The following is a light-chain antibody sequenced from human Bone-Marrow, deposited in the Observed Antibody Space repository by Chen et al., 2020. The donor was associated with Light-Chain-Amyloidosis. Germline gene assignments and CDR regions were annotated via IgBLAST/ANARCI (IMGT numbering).Light chain of an antibody. CDR2: GSS. CDR1: QTISSNY. V-gene: IGKV3-20*01. J-gene: IGKJ4*01. Sequence: EIVLTQPPGTLSLSPGEGANLSCRASQTISSNYLTWYQQKFGQAPRLLIYGSSSRATGIPDRFTGSGSGTDFTLTINRLEPEDFEMYYCQQYGTSPLTFGGGTKVEIK. CDR3: QQYGTSPLT.